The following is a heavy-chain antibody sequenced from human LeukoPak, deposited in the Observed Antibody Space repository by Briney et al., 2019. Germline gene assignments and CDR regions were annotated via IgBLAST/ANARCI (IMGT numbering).Heavy chain of an antibody. CDR2: IIPIFGTA. J-gene: IGHJ6*03. V-gene: IGHV1-69*13. CDR1: GGTFSSYA. D-gene: IGHD3-10*01. Sequence: ASVKVSCKASGGTFSSYAISWVRQAPGQGLEWMGGIIPIFGTANYAQKFQGRVTITADESTSTAYMELSSLRSEDTAVYYCARGIFLWFGELSYGYYYYMDVWGKGTTVTISS. CDR3: ARGIFLWFGELSYGYYYYMDV.